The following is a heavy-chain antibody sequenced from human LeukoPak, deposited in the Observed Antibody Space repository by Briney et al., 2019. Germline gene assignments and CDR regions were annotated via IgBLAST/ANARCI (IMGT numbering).Heavy chain of an antibody. V-gene: IGHV3-48*03. Sequence: GGSLRLSCAASGFTFSSYEMNWVRQAPGKGVEWVSYISSSGSNIYYADSVKGRFTISRDNAKNSLYLQMNSLRAEDMALYYCALSSSSWYKDAFDIWGQGTMVTVSS. D-gene: IGHD6-13*01. CDR2: ISSSGSNI. CDR1: GFTFSSYE. J-gene: IGHJ3*02. CDR3: ALSSSSWYKDAFDI.